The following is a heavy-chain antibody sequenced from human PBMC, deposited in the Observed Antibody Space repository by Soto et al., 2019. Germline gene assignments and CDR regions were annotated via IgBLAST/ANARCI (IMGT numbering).Heavy chain of an antibody. Sequence: QVQLQESGPGLVKPSGTLSLTCAVSGGSISSSNWWSWVRQPPGKGLEWIGEIYHSGSTNYNPSLTSRVSLSVYTSTNKFSLKLSAVAAADTAGYYCARLVGAGSYGMDVRGQGTTVTVSS. V-gene: IGHV4-4*02. D-gene: IGHD6-6*01. CDR2: IYHSGST. CDR3: ARLVGAGSYGMDV. CDR1: GGSISSSNW. J-gene: IGHJ6*02.